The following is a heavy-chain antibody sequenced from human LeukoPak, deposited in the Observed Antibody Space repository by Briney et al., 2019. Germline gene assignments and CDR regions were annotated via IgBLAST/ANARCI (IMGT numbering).Heavy chain of an antibody. CDR2: INPSGGST. CDR3: ARVVPAATIKANWFDP. CDR1: GYTFTSYG. J-gene: IGHJ5*02. V-gene: IGHV1-46*01. D-gene: IGHD2-2*01. Sequence: GASVKVSCKASGYTFTSYGISWVRQAPGQGLEWMGIINPSGGSTSYAQKFQGRVTMTRDMSTSTVYMELSSLRSEDTAVYYCARVVPAATIKANWFDPWGQGTLVTVSS.